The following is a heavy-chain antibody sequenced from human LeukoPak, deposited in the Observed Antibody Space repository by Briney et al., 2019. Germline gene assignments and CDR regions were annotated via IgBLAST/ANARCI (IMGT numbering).Heavy chain of an antibody. V-gene: IGHV3-9*01. CDR2: IWWDSGSI. Sequence: GGSLRLSCAASGFTFDDYAMHWGRQAPGKGLEWVSGIWWDSGSIGYADSVKGRFTISRDNAKNTLYLQIQSLRGEDTSLYYCAKEMLYSIGWYVCDYWGQGTLVTV. J-gene: IGHJ4*02. D-gene: IGHD6-19*01. CDR3: AKEMLYSIGWYVCDY. CDR1: GFTFDDYA.